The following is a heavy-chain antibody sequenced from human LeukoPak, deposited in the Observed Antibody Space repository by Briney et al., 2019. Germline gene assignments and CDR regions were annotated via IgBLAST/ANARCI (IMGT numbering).Heavy chain of an antibody. D-gene: IGHD3-22*01. CDR2: IRYDGSNK. V-gene: IGHV3-30*02. CDR3: AKEQNYYDSSGYYI. J-gene: IGHJ4*02. Sequence: GGSLRLSCAASGFTFSSYGMHWVRQAPGKGLEWVTFIRYDGSNKYYADSVKGRFTISRDNSKNTLYLQMNSLRADDTAVYHCAKEQNYYDSSGYYIWGQGTLVTVSS. CDR1: GFTFSSYG.